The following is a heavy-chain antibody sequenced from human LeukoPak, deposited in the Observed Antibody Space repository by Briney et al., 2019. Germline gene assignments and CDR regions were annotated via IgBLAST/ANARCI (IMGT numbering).Heavy chain of an antibody. CDR3: ARGLMDTAMVSGFDSFDY. Sequence: ASVKVSCKASGYTFTSYDINWVRQATGQGLEWMGWMNPNSGNTGYAQKFQGRVTITRNTSISTAYMELSSLRSEDTAVYYCARGLMDTAMVSGFDSFDYWGQGTLVTVSS. D-gene: IGHD5-18*01. CDR1: GYTFTSYD. V-gene: IGHV1-8*03. CDR2: MNPNSGNT. J-gene: IGHJ4*02.